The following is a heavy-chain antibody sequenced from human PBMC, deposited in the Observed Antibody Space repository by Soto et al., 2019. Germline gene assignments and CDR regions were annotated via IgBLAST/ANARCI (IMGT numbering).Heavy chain of an antibody. Sequence: GGSLRLSCAASGFTFSSYSMNWVRQAPGKGLEWVSSISSSSSYIYYADSVKGRFTISRDNAKNSLYLQMNSLRAEDTAVYYCARDLPGYSSSWYRAFDIWGQGTMVTGSS. J-gene: IGHJ3*02. CDR3: ARDLPGYSSSWYRAFDI. CDR2: ISSSSSYI. D-gene: IGHD6-13*01. CDR1: GFTFSSYS. V-gene: IGHV3-21*01.